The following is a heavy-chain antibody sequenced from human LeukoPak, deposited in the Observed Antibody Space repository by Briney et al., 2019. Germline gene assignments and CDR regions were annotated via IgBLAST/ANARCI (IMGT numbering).Heavy chain of an antibody. CDR2: IYYSGST. CDR3: ARVPGYSYGLANMDV. Sequence: SETLSLTCTVSGRSISSSSYYWGWIRQPPGKGLEWIGSIYYSGSTYYNPSLKSRVTISVDTSKNQFSLKLSSVTAADTAVYYCARVPGYSYGLANMDVWGKGTTVTVSS. J-gene: IGHJ6*03. V-gene: IGHV4-39*07. CDR1: GRSISSSSYY. D-gene: IGHD5-18*01.